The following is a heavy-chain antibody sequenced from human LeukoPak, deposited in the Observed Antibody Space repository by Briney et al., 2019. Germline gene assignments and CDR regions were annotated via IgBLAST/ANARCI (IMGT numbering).Heavy chain of an antibody. J-gene: IGHJ4*02. CDR3: ARDREMAAFDY. CDR2: IYSGGRT. V-gene: IGHV3-66*01. Sequence: GGSLRLSCAASGFTVSSNCMSWVRQAPGKGLEWVSVIYSGGRTYYADSVKGRFTISRDNSKNTLYLQMNSLRAEDTAVYYCARDREMAAFDYWGQGTLVTVSS. CDR1: GFTVSSNC. D-gene: IGHD5-24*01.